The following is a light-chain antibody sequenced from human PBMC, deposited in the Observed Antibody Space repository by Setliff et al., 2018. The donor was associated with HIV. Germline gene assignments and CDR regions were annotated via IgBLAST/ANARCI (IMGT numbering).Light chain of an antibody. CDR3: SSYTSRNTLV. CDR1: SSDVGGYKY. J-gene: IGLJ1*01. Sequence: QSALAPPASVSGSPGQSITISCTGTSSDVGGYKYVYWYQQHPGKAPKLMIYEVSNRPSGISNRFSGSKSGNTASLTISGLQAEDEADYYCSSYTSRNTLVFGTGTKVTVL. V-gene: IGLV2-14*01. CDR2: EVS.